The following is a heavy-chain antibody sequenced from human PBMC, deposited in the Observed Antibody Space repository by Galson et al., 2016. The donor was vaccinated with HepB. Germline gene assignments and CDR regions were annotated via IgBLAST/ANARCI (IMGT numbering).Heavy chain of an antibody. D-gene: IGHD5-24*01. CDR1: GFTFSGSD. CDR2: IRHKRDNHAT. Sequence: SLRLSCAASGFTFSGSDIHWVRQASGKGLEGVGRIRHKRDNHATTYAASVKGRFTISRDDTTNTASLQMNSLKTEDTAVYYCAAYRRDVAADGGNFYLFGMEVWGQGTTVTVSS. CDR3: AAYRRDVAADGGNFYLFGMEV. J-gene: IGHJ6*02. V-gene: IGHV3-73*01.